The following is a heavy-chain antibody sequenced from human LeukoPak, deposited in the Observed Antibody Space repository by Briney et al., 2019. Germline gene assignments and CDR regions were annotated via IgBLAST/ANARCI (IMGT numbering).Heavy chain of an antibody. CDR3: TSSPYYCSGSR. J-gene: IGHJ4*02. V-gene: IGHV5-51*01. CDR2: IYPGDSDT. D-gene: IGHD3-10*01. Sequence: LGESLKISCKGSGYSFTSYWIGWVRQMRGKGLEWMGIIYPGDSDTRYSPSFQGQVTISADKSISTAYLHWSSLKASDTAIYYCTSSPYYCSGSRWGQGTLVTVSS. CDR1: GYSFTSYW.